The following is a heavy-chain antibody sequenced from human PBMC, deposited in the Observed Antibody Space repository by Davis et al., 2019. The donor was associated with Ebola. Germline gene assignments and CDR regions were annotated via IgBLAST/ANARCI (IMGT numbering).Heavy chain of an antibody. J-gene: IGHJ5*02. V-gene: IGHV4-34*01. D-gene: IGHD2-8*01. CDR2: MDHSGST. CDR1: GGSFSGYY. CDR3: ARRSVGGNGWFDP. Sequence: SETLSLTCAVHGGSFSGYYWSWIRQPPGKGLEWIGEMDHSGSTNYNPSLKSRVTISVDTSKNQFSLKLSSVTAADTAVYYCARRSVGGNGWFDPWGQGTLVTVSS.